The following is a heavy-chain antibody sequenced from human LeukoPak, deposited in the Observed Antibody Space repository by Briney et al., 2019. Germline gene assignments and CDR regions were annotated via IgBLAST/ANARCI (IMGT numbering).Heavy chain of an antibody. CDR2: ISGSGGST. Sequence: GGSLRLSCVASGFTFSSYDMHWVRQAPGKGLEWVSAISGSGGSTYYADSVKGRFTISRDNSKNTLYLQMNNLRAEDTAVYYCAKEAVVPAAISYFDYWGQGTLVTVSS. J-gene: IGHJ4*02. D-gene: IGHD2-2*01. CDR3: AKEAVVPAAISYFDY. V-gene: IGHV3-23*01. CDR1: GFTFSSYD.